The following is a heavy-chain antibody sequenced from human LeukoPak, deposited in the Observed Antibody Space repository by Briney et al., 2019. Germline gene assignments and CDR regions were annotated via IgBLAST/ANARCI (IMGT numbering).Heavy chain of an antibody. Sequence: SETLSLTCTVSGGSISSSSYYWGWIRQPPGKGLEWIGSIYYSGSTYYNPSLKSRVTISVDTSKNQFSLKLSSVTAADTAVYYCARGWINLDYWGHGTLVTVSS. V-gene: IGHV4-39*07. CDR3: ARGWINLDY. CDR1: GGSISSSSYY. J-gene: IGHJ4*01. CDR2: IYYSGST. D-gene: IGHD5-12*01.